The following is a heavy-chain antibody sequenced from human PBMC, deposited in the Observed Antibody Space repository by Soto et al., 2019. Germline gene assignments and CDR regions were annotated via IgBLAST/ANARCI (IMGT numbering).Heavy chain of an antibody. V-gene: IGHV4-30-2*01. D-gene: IGHD4-17*01. CDR3: ARDRGLDYGGNAPYYYGMDV. J-gene: IGHJ6*02. Sequence: PSETLSLTCAVSGGSISSGGYSCNWIRQPPGKGLEWIGYIYHSGSTYYNPSLKSRVTISVDRSKNQFSLKLSSVTAADTTVYYCARDRGLDYGGNAPYYYGMDVWGQGTTVTVSS. CDR2: IYHSGST. CDR1: GGSISSGGYS.